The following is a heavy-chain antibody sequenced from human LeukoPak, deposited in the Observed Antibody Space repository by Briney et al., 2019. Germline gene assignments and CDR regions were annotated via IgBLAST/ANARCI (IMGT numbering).Heavy chain of an antibody. Sequence: ASVKVSCKASGYNFIDYHLNWFRQAPGRGPEWMGWIGPKTGDTLYGPEFQGRVSMTRDTSISTAHMELNSLKSDDTAMYYCARDRMNCDFALWGQGTMVTVSA. CDR3: ARDRMNCDFAL. J-gene: IGHJ3*01. CDR2: IGPKTGDT. D-gene: IGHD3/OR15-3a*01. V-gene: IGHV1-2*02. CDR1: GYNFIDYH.